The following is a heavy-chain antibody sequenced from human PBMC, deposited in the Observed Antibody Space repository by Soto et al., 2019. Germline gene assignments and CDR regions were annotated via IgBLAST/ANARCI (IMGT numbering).Heavy chain of an antibody. J-gene: IGHJ3*02. CDR3: ARPHGGIDAFDI. V-gene: IGHV3-48*01. Sequence: EVQLVESGGGLVQPGGSLRLSCAASGFTFSSYSMNWVRQAPGKGLGWVSYISSGSSTIYYAESVKGRFTISRDNAKNSLYLQMNSLRAEDTAVYYCARPHGGIDAFDIWGQGTMVTVSS. D-gene: IGHD2-15*01. CDR1: GFTFSSYS. CDR2: ISSGSSTI.